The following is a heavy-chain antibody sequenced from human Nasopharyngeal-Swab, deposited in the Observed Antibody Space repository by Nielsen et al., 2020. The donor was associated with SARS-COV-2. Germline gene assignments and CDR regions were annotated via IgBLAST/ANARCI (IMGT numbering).Heavy chain of an antibody. Sequence: ESLIISCAAPCFIFSASAIHWVRQASGQGLEWVGRIGDKDHNYATTYGASVQGRFTISRDDSKNTAFLQMDSLKTEDTALYYCTTDFYFDYWGQGTLVTVSS. CDR1: CFIFSASA. J-gene: IGHJ4*02. CDR2: IGDKDHNYAT. V-gene: IGHV3-73*01. CDR3: TTDFYFDY.